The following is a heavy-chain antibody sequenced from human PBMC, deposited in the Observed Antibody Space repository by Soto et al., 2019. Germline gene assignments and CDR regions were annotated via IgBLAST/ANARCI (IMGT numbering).Heavy chain of an antibody. V-gene: IGHV4-59*01. CDR1: GSSISSYY. J-gene: IGHJ5*02. CDR3: ARDGAVAGTGIWFDP. CDR2: IYYSGST. Sequence: SETVSLTSTVSGSSISSYYWSWIRQPPGKGLEWIGYIYYSGSTNYNPSLKSRVTISVDTSKNQFSLKLSSVTAADTAVYYCARDGAVAGTGIWFDPWGQGTLVTVSS. D-gene: IGHD6-19*01.